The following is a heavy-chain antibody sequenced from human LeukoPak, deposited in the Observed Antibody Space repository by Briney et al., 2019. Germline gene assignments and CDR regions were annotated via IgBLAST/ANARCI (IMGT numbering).Heavy chain of an antibody. CDR1: GFTFSSYD. Sequence: GGSLRLSCAASGFTFSSYDMHWVRQAPGKGLEWVAVIWYDGSNKYYADSVKGRFTITRDNSKNTLYLQMNSLRAEDTAVYYCARDGGVGGSYFEGAFDIWGQGTLVTVSS. V-gene: IGHV3-33*01. D-gene: IGHD1-26*01. J-gene: IGHJ3*02. CDR3: ARDGGVGGSYFEGAFDI. CDR2: IWYDGSNK.